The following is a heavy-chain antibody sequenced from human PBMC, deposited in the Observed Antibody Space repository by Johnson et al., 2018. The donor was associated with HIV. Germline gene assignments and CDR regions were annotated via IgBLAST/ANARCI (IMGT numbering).Heavy chain of an antibody. CDR2: IKQDGSEK. CDR1: GFTFSSYW. V-gene: IGHV3-7*01. D-gene: IGHD6-13*01. J-gene: IGHJ3*02. CDR3: ASFAAAGDAFDI. Sequence: EVQLVESGGGLVQPGGSLRLSCAASGFTFSSYWMSWVRQAPGKGLEWVANIKQDGSEKYYVDSVKGRFTISRDNSKNTRYLQMNSLRAEDTAVYYCASFAAAGDAFDIWGQGTMVTVSS.